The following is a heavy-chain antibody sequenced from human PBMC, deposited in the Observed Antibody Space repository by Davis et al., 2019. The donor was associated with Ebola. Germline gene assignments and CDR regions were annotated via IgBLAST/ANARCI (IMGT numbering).Heavy chain of an antibody. Sequence: PGGSLRLSCAASGFTFSSYAMSWVRQAPGKGLEWVSAISGSGGSTYYADSVKGRFTISRDNSKNTLYLQMNSLRAEDTAVYYCAKDGGIYSGYERFDYWGQGTLVTVSS. J-gene: IGHJ4*02. CDR1: GFTFSSYA. D-gene: IGHD5-12*01. CDR3: AKDGGIYSGYERFDY. V-gene: IGHV3-23*01. CDR2: ISGSGGST.